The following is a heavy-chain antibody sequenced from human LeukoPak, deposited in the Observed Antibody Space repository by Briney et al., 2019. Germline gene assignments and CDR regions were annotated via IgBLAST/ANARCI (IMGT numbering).Heavy chain of an antibody. CDR2: ITTDGSRT. D-gene: IGHD1-1*01. CDR1: GFTFSNYH. J-gene: IGHJ4*02. V-gene: IGHV3-23*01. Sequence: AGSLTLTCAASGFTFSNYHMNWVRQAPGKGLEWVSAITTDGSRTYNADSVKGRFTIARAISKNTLYLQMHNLRADDTWVYYCAKGNTGYPDYWGQGTLVTVSS. CDR3: AKGNTGYPDY.